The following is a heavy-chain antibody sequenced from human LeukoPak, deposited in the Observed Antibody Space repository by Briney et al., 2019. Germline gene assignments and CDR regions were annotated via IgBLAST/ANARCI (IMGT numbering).Heavy chain of an antibody. CDR2: IYTSGST. V-gene: IGHV4-4*09. J-gene: IGHJ6*03. CDR3: ARSVYGDYYYYYMDV. D-gene: IGHD4-17*01. CDR1: GGSISSYY. Sequence: SETLSLTCTVSGGSISSYYWSWIRQPPGKGQEWIGYIYTSGSTNYNPSLKSRVTISVDTSKNQFSLKLSSVTAADTAVYYCARSVYGDYYYYYMDVWGKGTTVTVSS.